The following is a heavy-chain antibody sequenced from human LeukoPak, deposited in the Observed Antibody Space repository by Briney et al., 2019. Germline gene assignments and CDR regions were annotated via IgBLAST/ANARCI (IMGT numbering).Heavy chain of an antibody. D-gene: IGHD5-18*01. CDR2: ISDNEGTT. J-gene: IGHJ4*02. Sequence: GGSLRLSCAASAFTFSDYYMSWIRQAPGKGLEWVSGISDNEGTTYYTDSVKGRFTISRDNTKNTVYLQMNNLRADDTAVYFCARHDSFIPYWGQGTLVTVSS. V-gene: IGHV3-23*01. CDR1: AFTFSDYY. CDR3: ARHDSFIPY.